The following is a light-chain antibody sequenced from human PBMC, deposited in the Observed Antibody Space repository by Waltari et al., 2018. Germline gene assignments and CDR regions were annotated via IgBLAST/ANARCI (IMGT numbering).Light chain of an antibody. CDR3: QQSYSTPRT. CDR2: WAS. CDR1: QSVLYSANNKDY. V-gene: IGKV4-1*01. J-gene: IGKJ1*01. Sequence: DIVMTQSPDFLAVSLGERATINCKSSQSVLYSANNKDYLAWYQQKPGQPPKLLIYWASTRESGVPDRFSGSGSGTDFTLTISSLQAEDFATYYCQQSYSTPRTFGQGTKVEIK.